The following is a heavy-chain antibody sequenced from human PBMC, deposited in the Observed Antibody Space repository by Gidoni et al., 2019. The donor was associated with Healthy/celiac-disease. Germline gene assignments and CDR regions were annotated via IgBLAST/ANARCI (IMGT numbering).Heavy chain of an antibody. J-gene: IGHJ6*02. V-gene: IGHV4-39*01. CDR1: GGSISSSSYY. Sequence: QLQLQESGPGLVKPSETLSLTCTVSGGSISSSSYYWGWIRQPPGKGLEWIGSIYYSGSTYYNPSLKSRVTISVDTSKNQFSLKLSSVTSADTAVYYCARTPPRHSDTIRFLEWYGVYYGMDVWGQGTTVTVSS. CDR2: IYYSGST. CDR3: ARTPPRHSDTIRFLEWYGVYYGMDV. D-gene: IGHD3-3*01.